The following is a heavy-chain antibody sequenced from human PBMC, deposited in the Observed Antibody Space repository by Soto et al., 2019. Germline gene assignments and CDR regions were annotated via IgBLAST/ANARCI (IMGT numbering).Heavy chain of an antibody. Sequence: ASMQVSCKASGGTFSSYASICVRQAPGQGLELMGGIIPIFGTANYAQKFQGRVTITADKSTSTAYMELSSLRSEDTAVYYCARDRGPTKGAWFDPWGQGTLVTFS. D-gene: IGHD1-1*01. J-gene: IGHJ5*02. V-gene: IGHV1-69*06. CDR1: GGTFSSYA. CDR3: ARDRGPTKGAWFDP. CDR2: IIPIFGTA.